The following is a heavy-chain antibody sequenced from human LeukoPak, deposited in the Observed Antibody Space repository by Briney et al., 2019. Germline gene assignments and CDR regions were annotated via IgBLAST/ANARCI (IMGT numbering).Heavy chain of an antibody. J-gene: IGHJ4*02. CDR1: GFTFSTCW. D-gene: IGHD3-10*01. CDR2: IKGDGSEK. CDR3: AKWKYGSDFGYFDY. Sequence: GGSLRLSCAASGFTFSTCWMSWVRQAPGKGLEWVAIIKGDGSEKAYVDSVKGRFSISRDNAENSLYLQMSSLRAEDTAVYYCAKWKYGSDFGYFDYWGQGTLVTVSS. V-gene: IGHV3-7*05.